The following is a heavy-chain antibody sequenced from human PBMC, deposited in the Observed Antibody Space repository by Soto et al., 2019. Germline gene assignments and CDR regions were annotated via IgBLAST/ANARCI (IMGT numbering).Heavy chain of an antibody. CDR3: AHRGRCSAASCFSHYFDP. CDR1: GFSLTTTGGG. J-gene: IGHJ5*02. CDR2: MYCDGDE. D-gene: IGHD2-15*01. Sequence: QITLKESGPTLVRPTQTLTLTCTLSGFSLTTTGGGVAWIRQPPGKALDCLGIMYCDGDERYSPSLRSRLTITQDTSRNQVVLTMTNMDPVDTATYYCAHRGRCSAASCFSHYFDPWGQGTLVTVSS. V-gene: IGHV2-5*02.